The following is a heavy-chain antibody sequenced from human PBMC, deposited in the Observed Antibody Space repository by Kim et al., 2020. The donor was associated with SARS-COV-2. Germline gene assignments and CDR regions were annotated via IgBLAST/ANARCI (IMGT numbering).Heavy chain of an antibody. J-gene: IGHJ1*01. CDR3: SAEGD. CDR1: GFTFTTFG. V-gene: IGHV3-30*03. D-gene: IGHD3-10*01. Sequence: GGSLRLSCAASGFTFTTFGLNWVRQTSGKGLEWVAIVSSDGQTTDYADSVKGRFTISTDNSKNTLFLQMNTLRPEDTAVYYPSAEGDWGHGTRVTRSS. CDR2: VSSDGQTT.